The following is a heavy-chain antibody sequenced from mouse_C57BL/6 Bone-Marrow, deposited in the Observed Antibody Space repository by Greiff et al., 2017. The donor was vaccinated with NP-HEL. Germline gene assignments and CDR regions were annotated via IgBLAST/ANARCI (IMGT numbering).Heavy chain of an antibody. CDR3: ARSGGSSYNWYFDV. CDR1: GYAFSSYW. Sequence: VKLMESGAELVKPGASVKISCKASGYAFSSYWMNWVKQRPGKGLEWIGQIYPGDGDTNYNGKFKGKATLTADKSSSTAYMQLSSLTSEDSAVYFCARSGGSSYNWYFDVWGTGTTVTVSS. CDR2: IYPGDGDT. D-gene: IGHD1-1*01. V-gene: IGHV1-80*01. J-gene: IGHJ1*03.